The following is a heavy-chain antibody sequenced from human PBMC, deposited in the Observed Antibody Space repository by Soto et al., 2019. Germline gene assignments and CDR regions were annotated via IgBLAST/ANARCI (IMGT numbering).Heavy chain of an antibody. J-gene: IGHJ5*02. CDR2: IYCSGST. V-gene: IGHV4-31*03. CDR1: GGSISSGGYY. CDR3: ARLGGRDGYNP. D-gene: IGHD5-12*01. Sequence: SETLSLTCTVSGGSISSGGYYWSWIRQHPGKGLEWIGYIYCSGSTYYNPSLKSRVTISVDTSKNQFSLKLSSVTAADTAVYYCARLGGRDGYNPWGQGTLVTVSS.